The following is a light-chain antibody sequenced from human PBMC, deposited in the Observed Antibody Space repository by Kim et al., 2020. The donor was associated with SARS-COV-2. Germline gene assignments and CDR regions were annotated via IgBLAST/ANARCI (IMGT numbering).Light chain of an antibody. CDR2: DVS. J-gene: IGLJ3*02. CDR1: YDY. V-gene: IGLV2-14*03. Sequence: YDYVSWYQQRPGRAPKLIIYDVSKWPSGISRRFSASKSGNTASLTISGLQAEDEADYYCSSYTSSNTWVFGGGTQLTVL. CDR3: SSYTSSNTWV.